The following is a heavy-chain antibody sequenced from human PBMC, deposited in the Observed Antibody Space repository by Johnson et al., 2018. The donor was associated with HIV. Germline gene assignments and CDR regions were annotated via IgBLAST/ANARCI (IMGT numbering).Heavy chain of an antibody. D-gene: IGHD6-6*01. CDR1: GFTFSSYW. CDR2: IKQDGSEK. CDR3: ARVSSEDAFDI. J-gene: IGHJ3*02. V-gene: IGHV3-7*05. Sequence: VQLVESGGGVVQPGRSLRLSCAASGFTFSSYWMSWVRQAPGKGLEWVANIKQDGSEKYYVDSVKGRFTISRDNAKNSLYLQMNSLRAEDTAVYYCARVSSEDAFDIWGQGTMVTVSS.